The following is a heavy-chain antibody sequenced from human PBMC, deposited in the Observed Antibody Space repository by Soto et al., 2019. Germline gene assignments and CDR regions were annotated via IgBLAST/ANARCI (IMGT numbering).Heavy chain of an antibody. CDR1: GFTFGDYA. J-gene: IGHJ4*02. D-gene: IGHD3-10*01. CDR2: ISEDGGST. V-gene: IGHV3-43*02. Sequence: GGSLRLSCAASGFTFGDYAMHWVRQAPGKGLEWVSLISEDGGSTYYADSVKGRFTISRDNIKNSLYLQMNSLRTEDTALDYCAKDTGYGSGSYYFDYWGQGTLVTVSS. CDR3: AKDTGYGSGSYYFDY.